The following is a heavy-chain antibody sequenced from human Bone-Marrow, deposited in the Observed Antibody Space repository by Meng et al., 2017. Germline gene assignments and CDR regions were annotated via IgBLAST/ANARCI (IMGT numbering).Heavy chain of an antibody. V-gene: IGHV4-34*01. CDR2: NHSGST. D-gene: IGHD3-22*01. J-gene: IGHJ4*02. Sequence: NHSGSTNYNPSLKSRVTISVDTSKNQFSLKLSSVTAADTAVYYCARAVKRTYYYDSSGYYYWDYWGQGTLVTVSS. CDR3: ARAVKRTYYYDSSGYYYWDY.